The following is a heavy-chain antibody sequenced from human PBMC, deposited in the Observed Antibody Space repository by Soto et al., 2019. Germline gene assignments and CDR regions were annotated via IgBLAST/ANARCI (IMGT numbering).Heavy chain of an antibody. CDR3: AKNVAFHGIPVTFDY. CDR2: ISGSGGST. Sequence: GGSLRLSCAASGFIFSSYAMSWVRQAPGKGLEWVSHISGSGGSTYYADSVKGRFSISRDNSRKTLDLQMNSLRADDTAVYFCAKNVAFHGIPVTFDYWGQGALVTVSS. D-gene: IGHD6-19*01. CDR1: GFIFSSYA. J-gene: IGHJ4*02. V-gene: IGHV3-23*01.